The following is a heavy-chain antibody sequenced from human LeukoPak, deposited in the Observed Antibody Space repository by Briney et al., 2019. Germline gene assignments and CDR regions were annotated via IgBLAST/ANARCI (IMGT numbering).Heavy chain of an antibody. D-gene: IGHD3-10*01. CDR1: GGSISSYY. CDR3: ARGPVLKDAFDI. J-gene: IGHJ3*02. Sequence: SETLSLTCTVSGGSISSYYWSWIRQPPGKGLEWIGYIYYSGSTNYNPSLKSRVTISVDTSKNQFSLKLSSVTAADTAVYYCARGPVLKDAFDIWGQGTMVTVSS. V-gene: IGHV4-59*01. CDR2: IYYSGST.